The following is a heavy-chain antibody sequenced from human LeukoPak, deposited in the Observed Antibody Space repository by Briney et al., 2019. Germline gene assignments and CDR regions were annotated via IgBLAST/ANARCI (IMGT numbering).Heavy chain of an antibody. CDR1: GGSFSGYY. J-gene: IGHJ6*02. D-gene: IGHD2-2*01. CDR2: INHSGST. CDR3: ACSSTNYYYYGMDV. V-gene: IGHV4-34*01. Sequence: GSLRLSCAVYGGSFSGYYWSWIRQPPGKGLEWIGEINHSGSTNYNPSLKSRVTISVDTSKNQFSLKLSSVTAADTAVYYCACSSTNYYYYGMDVWGQGTTVTVSS.